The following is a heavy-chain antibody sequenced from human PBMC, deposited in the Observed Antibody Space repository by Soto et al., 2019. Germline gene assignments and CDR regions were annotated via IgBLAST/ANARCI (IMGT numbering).Heavy chain of an antibody. CDR3: ARGSYDFWSYYYYMDV. V-gene: IGHV3-72*01. J-gene: IGHJ6*03. Sequence: PGGSLRLSCAASGFTFSDHYMDWVRQAPGKGLEWVGRTRNKANSYTTEYAASVKGRFTISRDDSKNSLYPQMNSLKTEDTAVNYCARGSYDFWSYYYYMDVWGKGTTVTVSS. CDR2: TRNKANSYTT. D-gene: IGHD3-3*01. CDR1: GFTFSDHY.